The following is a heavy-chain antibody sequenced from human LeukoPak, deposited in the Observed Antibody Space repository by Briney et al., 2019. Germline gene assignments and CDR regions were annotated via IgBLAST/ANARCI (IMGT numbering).Heavy chain of an antibody. Sequence: PSETLSLTCTVSGGSLSGYYWSWIRQSPGRGLEWIATINHSGRTSYNPSLTGRVTISVDTSKNQFTLTLTSVTAADTAIYYCAREGSFFGVVRAQDYWGQGTLVSVSS. CDR2: INHSGRT. CDR3: AREGSFFGVVRAQDY. V-gene: IGHV4-59*12. D-gene: IGHD3-3*01. J-gene: IGHJ4*02. CDR1: GGSLSGYY.